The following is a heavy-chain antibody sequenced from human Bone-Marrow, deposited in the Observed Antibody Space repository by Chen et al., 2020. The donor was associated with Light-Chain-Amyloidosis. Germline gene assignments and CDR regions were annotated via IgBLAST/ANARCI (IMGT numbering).Heavy chain of an antibody. V-gene: IGHV3-9*01. D-gene: IGHD3-10*01. CDR3: AKDTGGSMGFGMDV. CDR1: GFTFDDYA. J-gene: IGHJ6*02. Sequence: EEHLVESGGGLVQPGRSLRLSCEASGFTFDDYAMHWVRQAPGKGLEWVSGISWNSGVKGYVDSVRGRFTISRDGVKNSLYLQMNSLRPEDTALYYCAKDTGGSMGFGMDVWGQGTTVIVSS. CDR2: ISWNSGVK.